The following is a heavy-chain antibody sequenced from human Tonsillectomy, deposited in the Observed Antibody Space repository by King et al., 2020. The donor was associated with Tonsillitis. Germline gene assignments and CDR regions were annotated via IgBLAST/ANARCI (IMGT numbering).Heavy chain of an antibody. CDR2: IYSGGTT. J-gene: IGHJ4*02. V-gene: IGHV3-53*01. D-gene: IGHD5-18*01. Sequence: QLVQSGGGLIQPGGSLTLSCAASGFTVSNSYMSWVRQAPGKGLEWVSIIYSGGTTYYADSMKGRFTISSDNSKNTVFLQMNSLRAEDTAVYFCARYYNYGIFDYWGQGTLVTVSS. CDR3: ARYYNYGIFDY. CDR1: GFTVSNSY.